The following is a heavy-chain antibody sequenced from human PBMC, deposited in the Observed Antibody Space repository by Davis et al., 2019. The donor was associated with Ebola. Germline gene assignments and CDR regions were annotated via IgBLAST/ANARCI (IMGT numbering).Heavy chain of an antibody. CDR1: GFTFSSYA. Sequence: GESLKISCAASGFTFSSYAMSWVRQAPGKGLEWVSAISGSGGSTYYADSVKGRFTISRDNSKNTLYLQMNSLRAEDTAVYYCAKEGMTTVTLYYYYGMDVWGQGTTVTVSS. CDR3: AKEGMTTVTLYYYYGMDV. D-gene: IGHD4-17*01. CDR2: ISGSGGST. J-gene: IGHJ6*02. V-gene: IGHV3-23*01.